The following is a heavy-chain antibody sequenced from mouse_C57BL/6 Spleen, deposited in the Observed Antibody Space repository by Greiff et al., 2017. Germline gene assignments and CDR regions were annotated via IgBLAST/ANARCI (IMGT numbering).Heavy chain of an antibody. CDR2: IYPSDSET. V-gene: IGHV1-61*01. CDR3: ARGGYGCSRLYFDG. J-gene: IGHJ1*03. D-gene: IGHD1-1*01. Sequence: QVQLQQPGAELVRPGSSVKLSCKASGYTFTSYWMDWVKQRPGQGLEWIGNIYPSDSETHYNQKFKDKATLTVDKSSSTAYMQLSSLTSEDSAVFFWARGGYGCSRLYFDGGGTGTT. CDR1: GYTFTSYW.